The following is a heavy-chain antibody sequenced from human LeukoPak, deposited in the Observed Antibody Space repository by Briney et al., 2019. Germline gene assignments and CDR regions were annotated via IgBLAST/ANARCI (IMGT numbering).Heavy chain of an antibody. D-gene: IGHD3-22*01. J-gene: IGHJ4*02. CDR3: ARDHGVTMIVVVGFDY. V-gene: IGHV4-38-2*02. CDR2: IYHSGST. CDR1: GYSISSGYY. Sequence: SETLSLTCTVSGYSISSGYYWGRIRQPPGKGLEWIGSIYHSGSTYYNPSLKSRVTISVDTSKNQFSLKLSSVTAADTAVYYCARDHGVTMIVVVGFDYWGQGTLVTVSS.